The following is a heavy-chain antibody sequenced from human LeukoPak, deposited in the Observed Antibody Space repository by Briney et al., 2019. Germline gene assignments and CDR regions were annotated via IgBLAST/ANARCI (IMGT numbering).Heavy chain of an antibody. J-gene: IGHJ4*02. V-gene: IGHV3-21*01. CDR2: ISSSRSYI. CDR1: GFTFSNYN. CDR3: ARAGGYSSSWHPGAFDY. Sequence: PGGSLRLSCAASGFTFSNYNMNWVRQAPGKGLEWVSSISSSRSYIYYADSVKGRFTISSDNAKNSLYLQMNSLRAEDTAVYYCARAGGYSSSWHPGAFDYWGQGTLVTVSS. D-gene: IGHD6-13*01.